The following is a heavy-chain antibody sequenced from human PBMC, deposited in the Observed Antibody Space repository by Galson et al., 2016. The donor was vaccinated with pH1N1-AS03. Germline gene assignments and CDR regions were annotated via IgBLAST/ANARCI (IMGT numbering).Heavy chain of an antibody. V-gene: IGHV1-69*13. J-gene: IGHJ6*02. CDR1: GGTFNTYA. Sequence: SVKVSCKASGGTFNTYAISWVRQAPGQGLEWMGGIISIFGTTNHAQKFQGRVTITVDESTSSVYMELRSLRSEDTAVYYCARDRRTVTGEGWDYVMDVCGQGTTVTLSS. CDR2: IISIFGTT. D-gene: IGHD4-11*01. CDR3: ARDRRTVTGEGWDYVMDV.